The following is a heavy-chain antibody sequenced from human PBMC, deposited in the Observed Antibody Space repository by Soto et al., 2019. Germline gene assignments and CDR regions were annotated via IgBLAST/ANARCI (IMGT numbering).Heavy chain of an antibody. J-gene: IGHJ6*04. V-gene: IGHV4-34*01. CDR2: INHSGST. CDR3: ARVGDFLGNYYYYGMDV. CDR1: GGSFSGYY. D-gene: IGHD2-21*01. Sequence: SETLSLTCAVYGGSFSGYYWSWIRQPPGKGLEWIGEINHSGSTNYNPSLKSRVTISVDTSKNQFSLKLSSVTAADTAVYYCARVGDFLGNYYYYGMDVWGKGTTVNVS.